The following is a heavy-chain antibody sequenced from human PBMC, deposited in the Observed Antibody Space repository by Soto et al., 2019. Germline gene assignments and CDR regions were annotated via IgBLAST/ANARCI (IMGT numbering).Heavy chain of an antibody. J-gene: IGHJ5*02. D-gene: IGHD6-19*01. CDR1: GFTFSSYA. Sequence: EVQLLESGGGLVQPGGSLRLSCAASGFTFSSYAMSWVRQAPGKGLEWVSAISDSGGSTYYADSVKGRSTISRDNSKNTLYLQMNSLRAEDTAVYYCAKEVYSSGWYGGWFDPWGQGTLVTVSS. CDR3: AKEVYSSGWYGGWFDP. V-gene: IGHV3-23*01. CDR2: ISDSGGST.